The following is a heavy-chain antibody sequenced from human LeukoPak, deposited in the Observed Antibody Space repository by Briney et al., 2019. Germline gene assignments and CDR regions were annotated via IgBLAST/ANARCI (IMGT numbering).Heavy chain of an antibody. Sequence: SGPTLVEPTQTLTLTCSFSGFSLTTRPLGVGWIRQPPGKALEWLAVLYWDDDKRYNPSLKTRLTVTTATSKNQVVLIMTNTDPVDTATYYCAHRRSGYDWNHGDFDYWGQGTLVTVSS. V-gene: IGHV2-5*02. CDR2: LYWDDDK. CDR3: AHRRSGYDWNHGDFDY. D-gene: IGHD1-20*01. J-gene: IGHJ4*02. CDR1: GFSLTTRPLG.